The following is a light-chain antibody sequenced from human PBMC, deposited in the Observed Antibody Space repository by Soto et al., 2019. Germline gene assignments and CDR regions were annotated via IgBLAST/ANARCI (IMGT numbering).Light chain of an antibody. CDR1: QSFLYSPNNKNY. Sequence: DIVMTQSPDSLAVSLGESATINCKSSQSFLYSPNNKNYLAWYQQKPGQPPKLVIYWASTRESGVPDRFSGSGSGTDFTLTISSLQAEDVAVYYCQQYYSNPRTFGQGTKVDIK. V-gene: IGKV4-1*01. J-gene: IGKJ1*01. CDR3: QQYYSNPRT. CDR2: WAS.